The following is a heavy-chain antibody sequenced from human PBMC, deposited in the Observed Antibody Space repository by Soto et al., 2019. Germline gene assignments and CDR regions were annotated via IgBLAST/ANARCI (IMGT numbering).Heavy chain of an antibody. Sequence: SETLSLTCTVSGDSISSDYHWAWSRQPPGKGLEWIGYISYRGSTFYNTSLNRRVTITADPPKNQFSLRLTSVTAADMAVYFCARIFTYSGTYYDYWGHGTL. CDR1: GDSISSDYH. J-gene: IGHJ4*01. CDR2: ISYRGST. CDR3: ARIFTYSGTYYDY. D-gene: IGHD1-26*01. V-gene: IGHV4-30-4*01.